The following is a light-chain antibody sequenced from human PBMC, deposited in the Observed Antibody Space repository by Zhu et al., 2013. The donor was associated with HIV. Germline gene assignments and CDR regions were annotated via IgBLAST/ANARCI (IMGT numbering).Light chain of an antibody. J-gene: IGKJ4*01. CDR3: QQYGSSPLT. CDR1: PSVWSNY. Sequence: EIVLTQSPATLSLSPGERATLSCRASPSVWSNYLAWYQQKPGQPPMLLIFGASTRATGIPDRFSGSGSRTDFTLTISRLEPEDFAVYYCQQYGSSPLTFGGGTTLEIK. V-gene: IGKV3-20*01. CDR2: GAS.